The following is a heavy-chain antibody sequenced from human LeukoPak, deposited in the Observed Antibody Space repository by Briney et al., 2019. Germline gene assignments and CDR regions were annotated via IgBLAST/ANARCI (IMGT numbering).Heavy chain of an antibody. CDR3: ASAPGVVTPNDY. Sequence: SETLSLTCAVYGGSFSGYYWSWIRQPPGKGLEWIGEINHSGSTNYNPSLKSRVTISVDTSKNQFSLKLSSVTAADTAVYYCASAPGVVTPNDYWGQGTLVAVSS. J-gene: IGHJ4*02. V-gene: IGHV4-34*01. D-gene: IGHD4-23*01. CDR1: GGSFSGYY. CDR2: INHSGST.